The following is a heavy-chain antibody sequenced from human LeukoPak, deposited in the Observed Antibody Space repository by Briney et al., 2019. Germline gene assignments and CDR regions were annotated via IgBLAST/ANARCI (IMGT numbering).Heavy chain of an antibody. V-gene: IGHV1-2*02. CDR3: AGGGYSSSWHLPLDP. D-gene: IGHD6-13*01. CDR1: GYTFTGYY. Sequence: TSVKVSCKASGYTFTGYYMHWVRQAPGQGLEWMGWINPNSGGTNYAQKFQGRVTMTRDTSISTAYMELSRLRSDDTAVYYCAGGGYSSSWHLPLDPWGQGTLVTVSS. J-gene: IGHJ5*02. CDR2: INPNSGGT.